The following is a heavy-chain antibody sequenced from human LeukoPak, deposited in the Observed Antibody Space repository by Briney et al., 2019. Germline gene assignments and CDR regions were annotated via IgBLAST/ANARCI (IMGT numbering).Heavy chain of an antibody. D-gene: IGHD3-3*01. CDR3: ARGITIFGVVINLGY. CDR1: GFTFSSYD. V-gene: IGHV3-48*03. J-gene: IGHJ4*02. Sequence: GGSLRLSCAASGFTFSSYDMNWVRQAPGKGLEWVSYISSSGSTIYYADSVKGRFTISRDNAKNSLYLQMNSLRAEDTAVYYCARGITIFGVVINLGYWGQGALVTVSS. CDR2: ISSSGSTI.